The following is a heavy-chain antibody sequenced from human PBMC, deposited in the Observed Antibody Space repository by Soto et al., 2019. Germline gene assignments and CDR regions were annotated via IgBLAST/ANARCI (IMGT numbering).Heavy chain of an antibody. D-gene: IGHD3-10*01. CDR1: GFTFSSYS. CDR3: ARGEVDYYGSGRYAYY. V-gene: IGHV3-48*01. Sequence: EVQLVESGGGLIQPGGSLRLSCAASGFTFSSYSMNWVRQAPGKGLEWVSYISSNNETIYYADSVKGRFSISRDNAKNSLYLRMNSLRAEDTAVYYCARGEVDYYGSGRYAYYWGQGTPVTVST. J-gene: IGHJ4*02. CDR2: ISSNNETI.